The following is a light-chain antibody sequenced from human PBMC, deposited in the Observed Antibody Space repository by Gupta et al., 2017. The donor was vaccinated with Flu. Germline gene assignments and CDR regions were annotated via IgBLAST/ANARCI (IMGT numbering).Light chain of an antibody. CDR1: SSDVGGYNY. CDR3: SSYTDTSTFYV. V-gene: IGLV2-14*01. J-gene: IGLJ1*01. Sequence: QSALTPPASVSGSPGQSISISCTGTSSDVGGYNYVSWYQQRPGKAPKLMIYDVSNRPSGVSNRFSGSNSGNTASLTISGLQAEDETYYYCSSYTDTSTFYVFGTGTKVTGL. CDR2: DVS.